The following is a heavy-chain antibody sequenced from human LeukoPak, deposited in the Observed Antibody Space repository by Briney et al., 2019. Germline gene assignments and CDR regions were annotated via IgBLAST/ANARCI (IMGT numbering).Heavy chain of an antibody. CDR3: ARLSRVVVVKYYYYGTDV. J-gene: IGHJ6*02. V-gene: IGHV3-48*03. CDR1: GFTFSSYE. Sequence: GGSLRLSCAASGFTFSSYEMNWVRQAPGKGLEWVSYISSSGSTIYYADSVKGRFTISRDNAKNSLYLQMNSLRAEDTAVYYCARLSRVVVVKYYYYGTDVWGQGTTVTVSS. D-gene: IGHD3-22*01. CDR2: ISSSGSTI.